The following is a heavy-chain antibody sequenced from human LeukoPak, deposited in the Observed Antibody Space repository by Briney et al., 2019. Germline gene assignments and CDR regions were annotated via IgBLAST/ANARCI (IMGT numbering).Heavy chain of an antibody. CDR1: GFTFDDYG. Sequence: GGSLRLSCAASGFTFDDYGMSWVRQAPGKGLVWVSRINGEGITTTYADSVRGRFTISRDNAKNTLYLQMNSLRAEDTAVYYCAREWGGLRWGQGTLVTVSS. J-gene: IGHJ4*02. CDR2: INGEGITT. CDR3: AREWGGLR. V-gene: IGHV3-74*01. D-gene: IGHD3-16*01.